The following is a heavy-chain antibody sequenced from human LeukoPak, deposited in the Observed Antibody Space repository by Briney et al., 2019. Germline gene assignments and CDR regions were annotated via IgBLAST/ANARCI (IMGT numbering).Heavy chain of an antibody. CDR2: IYHSGST. D-gene: IGHD3-16*01. Sequence: SETLSLTCAVYGGSFSGYYWSWIRQPPGKGLEWIGYIYHSGSTYYNPSLKSRVTISVDRSKNQFSLKLSSVTAADTAVYYCARQNYVELASFDYWGQGTLVTVSS. V-gene: IGHV4-34*01. CDR1: GGSFSGYY. J-gene: IGHJ4*02. CDR3: ARQNYVELASFDY.